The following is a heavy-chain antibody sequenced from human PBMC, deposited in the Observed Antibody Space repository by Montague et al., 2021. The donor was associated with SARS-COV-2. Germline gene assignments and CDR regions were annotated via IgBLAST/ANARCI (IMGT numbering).Heavy chain of an antibody. J-gene: IGHJ5*02. V-gene: IGHV4-39*01. D-gene: IGHD2-8*01. Sequence: SETLSLTCTVSGGSISSSSYYWGWIRQPPGKGLEWIGSIYYSGSTWYNPSLKSRVTISVDTSKNQFSLKLSSVTAADTAVYYCARHLTSVIVLVVYTIRGLFDPWGQGTLVTVPS. CDR3: ARHLTSVIVLVVYTIRGLFDP. CDR2: IYYSGST. CDR1: GGSISSSSYY.